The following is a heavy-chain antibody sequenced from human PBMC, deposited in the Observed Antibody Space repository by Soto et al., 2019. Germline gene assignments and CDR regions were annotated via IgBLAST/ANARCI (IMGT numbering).Heavy chain of an antibody. Sequence: PGGSLRLSCAASGFTFSNTAMHGVRQAPGKGLEWVAVIWYDGSNKYYRDSVKGRFTISRDNSKNILYLQMNSLVDEDTAVYYCARDLSSYGSGNATIDYWGQGTLVTVSS. J-gene: IGHJ4*02. CDR1: GFTFSNTA. D-gene: IGHD3-10*01. CDR2: IWYDGSNK. CDR3: ARDLSSYGSGNATIDY. V-gene: IGHV3-33*01.